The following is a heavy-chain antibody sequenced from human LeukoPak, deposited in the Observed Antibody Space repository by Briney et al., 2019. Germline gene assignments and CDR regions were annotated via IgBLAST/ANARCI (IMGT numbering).Heavy chain of an antibody. J-gene: IGHJ3*02. CDR1: GYTFTDYY. Sequence: SVKVSCKASGYTFTDYYMHWARQAPGQGLEWMGGIIPIFGTANYAQKFQGRVTITADESTSTAYMELSSLRSEDTAVYYCARGYCGGDCYRGDAFDIWGQGTMVTVSS. V-gene: IGHV1-69*13. D-gene: IGHD2-21*01. CDR3: ARGYCGGDCYRGDAFDI. CDR2: IIPIFGTA.